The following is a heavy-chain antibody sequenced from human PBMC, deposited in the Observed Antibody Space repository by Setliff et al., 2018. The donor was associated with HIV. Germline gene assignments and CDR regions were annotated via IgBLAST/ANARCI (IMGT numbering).Heavy chain of an antibody. D-gene: IGHD2-2*01. Sequence: GESLKISCTGSGYSFTNYWIGWVRQMPGKVPEWMGIIFPGDSDTRYSPSFQGQVTISADTSISTAYLQWRSLKSSDTAMYYCARQPGRAAMGRENYYYYYIDVWGKGTTVTVSS. CDR3: ARQPGRAAMGRENYYYYYIDV. CDR2: IFPGDSDT. CDR1: GYSFTNYW. J-gene: IGHJ6*03. V-gene: IGHV5-51*01.